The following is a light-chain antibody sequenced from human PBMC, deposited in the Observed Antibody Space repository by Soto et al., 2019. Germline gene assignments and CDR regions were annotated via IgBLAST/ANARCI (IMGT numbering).Light chain of an antibody. Sequence: DIQMTQSPSSLSASVGDRVTITCRASENIGSWLAWYQQKAGKAPNLLIYKASSLESGVPSRFSGSGSGTEFTLTISSLQPEDFATYYCQQFNSYPLTFGGGTKVDI. J-gene: IGKJ4*01. CDR1: ENIGSW. V-gene: IGKV1-5*03. CDR2: KAS. CDR3: QQFNSYPLT.